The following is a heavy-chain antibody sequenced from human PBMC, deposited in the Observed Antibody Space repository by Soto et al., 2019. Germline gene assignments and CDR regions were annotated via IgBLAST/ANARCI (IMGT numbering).Heavy chain of an antibody. Sequence: QVQLVESGGGVVQPGRSLRLSCAASGFTFSSYAMHWVRQAPGKGLEWVAVISYDGSNKYYADSVKGRFTISRDNSKNTLYLRMNSLRAEDTAVYYCARVLDYYDSSGYYYGADLDYWGQGTLVTVSS. V-gene: IGHV3-30-3*01. CDR2: ISYDGSNK. CDR1: GFTFSSYA. CDR3: ARVLDYYDSSGYYYGADLDY. J-gene: IGHJ4*02. D-gene: IGHD3-22*01.